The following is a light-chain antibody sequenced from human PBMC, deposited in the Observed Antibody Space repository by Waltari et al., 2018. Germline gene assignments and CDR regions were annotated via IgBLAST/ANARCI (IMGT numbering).Light chain of an antibody. J-gene: IGKJ1*01. CDR3: QHYNRFSQT. V-gene: IGKV1-5*03. CDR2: EAS. CDR1: QSIGYW. Sequence: DIQMTQSPSTLSASVGDRVTITCRASQSIGYWLAWYQQKAGEAPKLLISEASNLESGVPPRFSGSGAGTEFTLIISSLQPDDFATYYCQHYNRFSQTFGQGTKVAI.